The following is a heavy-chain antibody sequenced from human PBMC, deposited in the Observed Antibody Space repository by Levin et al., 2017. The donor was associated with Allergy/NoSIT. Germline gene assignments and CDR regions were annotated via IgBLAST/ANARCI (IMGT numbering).Heavy chain of an antibody. J-gene: IGHJ3*02. V-gene: IGHV4-39*01. CDR1: GGSISSSSYY. Sequence: SETLSLTCTVSGGSISSSSYYWGWIRQPPGKGLEWIGSIYYSGSTYYNPSLKSRVTISVDTSKNQFSLKLSSVTAADTAVYYCARHWAVAHAFDIWGQGTMVTVSS. D-gene: IGHD6-19*01. CDR2: IYYSGST. CDR3: ARHWAVAHAFDI.